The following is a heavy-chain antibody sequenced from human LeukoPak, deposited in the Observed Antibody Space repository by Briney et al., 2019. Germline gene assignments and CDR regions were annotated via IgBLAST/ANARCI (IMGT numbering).Heavy chain of an antibody. V-gene: IGHV3-23*01. D-gene: IGHD6-19*01. CDR1: VFTFNTYA. CDR3: AKGDIEQWLVEGDSFDS. Sequence: GGSLRLSRAASVFTFNTYAMSGVRQAPGRGLEWVSSISDGGDTTNYADSVKGGFTIPRDNSKNSLHRQMNSLRGEDTPRYHCAKGDIEQWLVEGDSFDSWGQGTLVSVSS. CDR2: ISDGGDTT. J-gene: IGHJ4*02.